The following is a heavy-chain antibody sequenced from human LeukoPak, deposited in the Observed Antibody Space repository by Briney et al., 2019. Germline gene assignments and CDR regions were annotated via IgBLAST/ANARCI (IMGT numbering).Heavy chain of an antibody. CDR3: AKFQGFYYDTRDAFDI. Sequence: GRSLRLSCAASGFTFSSYAMHWVRQAPGKGLEWVAVISYGGSNKYYADSVKGRFTISRDNPKNTLYLQMNSLRAEDTAVYYCAKFQGFYYDTRDAFDIWGQGTVVTVSS. D-gene: IGHD3-22*01. J-gene: IGHJ3*02. CDR2: ISYGGSNK. V-gene: IGHV3-30*04. CDR1: GFTFSSYA.